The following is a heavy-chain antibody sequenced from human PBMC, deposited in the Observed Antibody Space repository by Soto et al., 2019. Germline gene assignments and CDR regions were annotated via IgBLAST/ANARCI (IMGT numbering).Heavy chain of an antibody. V-gene: IGHV3-49*03. J-gene: IGHJ5*02. D-gene: IGHD3-22*01. Sequence: GGSLRLSCTASGFTFRDYPITCFRQAPGKGLEWVGFIRSKAYGGTVVYAASVKGRFTISRDDSKSIAYLQMNSLKTEDTAVYYCSTNYYDSRGYDNWFDPWGQGTLVTSPQ. CDR1: GFTFRDYP. CDR3: STNYYDSRGYDNWFDP. CDR2: IRSKAYGGTV.